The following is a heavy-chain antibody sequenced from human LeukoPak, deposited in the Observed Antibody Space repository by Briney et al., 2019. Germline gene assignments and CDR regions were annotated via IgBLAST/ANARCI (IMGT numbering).Heavy chain of an antibody. CDR1: GYTFTSYG. Sequence: ASVKVSCKAYGYTFTSYGISWVRQAPGQGLEWMGWISAYNGNTNYAQKLQGRVTMTTDTSTSTAYMELRSLRSDDTAVYYCAHGIAAAGTYYFDYWGQGTLVTVSS. D-gene: IGHD6-13*01. CDR2: ISAYNGNT. V-gene: IGHV1-18*01. CDR3: AHGIAAAGTYYFDY. J-gene: IGHJ4*02.